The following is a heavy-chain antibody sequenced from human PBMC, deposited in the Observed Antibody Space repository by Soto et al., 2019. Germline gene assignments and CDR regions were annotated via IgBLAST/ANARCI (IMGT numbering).Heavy chain of an antibody. CDR2: ISGSGGST. V-gene: IGHV3-23*01. Sequence: HPGRSLRLSCAAAGFTFSSYAMSWVRQAPGKGLEWVSAISGSGGSTYYADSVKGRFTISRDNSKNTLYLQMNSLRAEDTAVYYCAKSYYGDYEWRVAPGYYYGMDVWGQGTTVTVSS. J-gene: IGHJ6*02. CDR1: GFTFSSYA. D-gene: IGHD4-17*01. CDR3: AKSYYGDYEWRVAPGYYYGMDV.